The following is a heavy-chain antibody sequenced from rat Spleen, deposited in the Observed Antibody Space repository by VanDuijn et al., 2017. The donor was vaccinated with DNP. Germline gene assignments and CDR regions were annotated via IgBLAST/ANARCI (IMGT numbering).Heavy chain of an antibody. CDR1: GFTFSTYW. Sequence: EVQLVEPGGGLVQPGRSLKLSCVASGFTFSTYWMCWVRQAPGKGLEWVASINTDGGNTYHPESVKGRFTISRDYAESSLYLQMNGLRSEDTATYYCVRWNSGHFDYWGQGVMVTVSS. D-gene: IGHD4-3*01. CDR3: VRWNSGHFDY. V-gene: IGHV5-58*01. J-gene: IGHJ2*01. CDR2: INTDGGNT.